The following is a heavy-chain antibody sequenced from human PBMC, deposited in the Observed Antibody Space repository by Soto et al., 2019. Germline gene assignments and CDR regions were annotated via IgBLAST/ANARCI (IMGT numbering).Heavy chain of an antibody. CDR1: GFTFSSYA. Sequence: VGSLRLSCAASGFTFSSYAMSWVRQAPGKGLEWVSAISGSGGSTYYADSVKGRFTISRDNSKNTLYLQMNSLRAEDTAVYYCAKNMRKLVVVHAFDIWGQGTMVTVSS. CDR3: AKNMRKLVVVHAFDI. J-gene: IGHJ3*02. D-gene: IGHD2-21*01. CDR2: ISGSGGST. V-gene: IGHV3-23*01.